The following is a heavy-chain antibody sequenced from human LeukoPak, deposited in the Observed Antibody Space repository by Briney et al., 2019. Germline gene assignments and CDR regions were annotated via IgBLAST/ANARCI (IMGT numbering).Heavy chain of an antibody. CDR1: GYSISSGYY. CDR2: IYHSGST. D-gene: IGHD3-22*01. CDR3: ARVRWLFSFGPQVHDAFDI. V-gene: IGHV4-38-2*02. J-gene: IGHJ3*02. Sequence: SETLSLTCTVSGYSISSGYYWGWIRQPPGKGLEWIGSIYHSGSTYYNPSLKSRVTISVDTSKNQFSLELSSVTAADTAVYYCARVRWLFSFGPQVHDAFDIWGQGTMVTVSS.